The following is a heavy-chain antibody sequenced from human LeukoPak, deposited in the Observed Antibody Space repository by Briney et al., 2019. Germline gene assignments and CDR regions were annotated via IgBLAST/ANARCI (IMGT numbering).Heavy chain of an antibody. V-gene: IGHV1-8*01. CDR3: ARKSTPSSGWTPFDY. CDR2: MNPNSGNT. Sequence: APVKVSCKASGYTFTSYDINWVRQATGQGLEWMGWMNPNSGNTGYAQKFQGRDTMTRNSSISTAYMELSSLRSEDTAVYYCARKSTPSSGWTPFDYWGQGTLVTVSS. CDR1: GYTFTSYD. J-gene: IGHJ4*02. D-gene: IGHD6-19*01.